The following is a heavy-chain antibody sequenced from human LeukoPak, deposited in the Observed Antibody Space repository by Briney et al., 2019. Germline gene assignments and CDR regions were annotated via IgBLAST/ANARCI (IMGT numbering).Heavy chain of an antibody. J-gene: IGHJ5*02. CDR1: GYTFTVYY. Sequence: ASVTVSCKASGYTFTVYYMHGVRQAPGQGLEWMGWINPNSGGTNYAHKFQGRVTMTRDTSISAAYMELSRLRSDDTAVYYCARDRSGWYNWFDPWGQGTLVTVSS. CDR2: INPNSGGT. D-gene: IGHD6-19*01. V-gene: IGHV1-2*07. CDR3: ARDRSGWYNWFDP.